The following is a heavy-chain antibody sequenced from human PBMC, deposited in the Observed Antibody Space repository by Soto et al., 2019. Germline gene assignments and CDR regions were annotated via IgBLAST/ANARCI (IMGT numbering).Heavy chain of an antibody. Sequence: QVQLQESGPGLLKPSETLSLTCSVSGGSISTNYWTWVWQPPGKGLEWIGYVHYSGTTNYNPSLKSRVTMSVDTSKNQFSLKLRSVTAADTAVYYCARGKIIGPWGQGTLVTVSS. CDR1: GGSISTNY. D-gene: IGHD3-3*01. CDR2: VHYSGTT. V-gene: IGHV4-59*01. J-gene: IGHJ5*02. CDR3: ARGKIIGP.